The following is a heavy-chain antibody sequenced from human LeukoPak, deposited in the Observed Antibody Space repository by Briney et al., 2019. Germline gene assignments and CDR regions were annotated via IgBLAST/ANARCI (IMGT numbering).Heavy chain of an antibody. CDR2: IYPGDSDT. CDR1: GYSFTSYW. CDR3: ARLKADYYDSSGRYYFDY. D-gene: IGHD3-22*01. J-gene: IGHJ4*02. V-gene: IGHV5-51*01. Sequence: GESLKISCKGSGYSFTSYWIGWVRQMPGKGLEWVGIIYPGDSDTRYSPSFQGQVTISADKPISTAYLQWSSLKASDTAMYYCARLKADYYDSSGRYYFDYWGQGTLVTVSS.